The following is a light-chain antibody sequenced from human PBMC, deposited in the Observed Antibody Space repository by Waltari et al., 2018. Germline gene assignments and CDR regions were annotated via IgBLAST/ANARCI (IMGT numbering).Light chain of an antibody. CDR2: EAS. V-gene: IGKV1-5*03. J-gene: IGKJ2*01. CDR1: QSISSW. CDR3: QQYDSYSSDT. Sequence: IQMTQSPPTLSAFVGDRVTITCRASQSISSWLAWYQQKPGKAPKLLIYEASNLEGGVPSRFSGSGSETEFTLTISSLQPDDFATYYCQQYDSYSSDTFGQGTKLEIK.